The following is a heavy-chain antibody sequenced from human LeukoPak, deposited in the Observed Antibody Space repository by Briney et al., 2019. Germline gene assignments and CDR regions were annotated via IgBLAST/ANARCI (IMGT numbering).Heavy chain of an antibody. CDR2: INHSGST. CDR3: ARGRFYDFWSGYYSRYYYYMDV. Sequence: SETLSLTCAVYGGSFSGYYWSWIRQPPGKGLEWIGEINHSGSTNYNPSLKSRVTISVDTSKNQFSLKLSSVTAADTAVYYCARGRFYDFWSGYYSRYYYYMDVWGKGTTVTVSS. J-gene: IGHJ6*03. V-gene: IGHV4-34*01. D-gene: IGHD3-3*01. CDR1: GGSFSGYY.